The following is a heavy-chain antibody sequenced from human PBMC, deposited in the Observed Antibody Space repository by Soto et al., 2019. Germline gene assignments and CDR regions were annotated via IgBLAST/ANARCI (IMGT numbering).Heavy chain of an antibody. CDR3: TKDLGYSYGYY. V-gene: IGHV3-15*01. CDR2: IKNKAYGETT. J-gene: IGHJ4*02. D-gene: IGHD5-18*01. CDR1: GFTFNNAW. Sequence: GGSLRLSCAASGFTFNNAWMTWVRRAQGKGLEWIGRIKNKAYGETTESAASVKGRFTISRDDSKSIAYLQMDSLKTEDTAMYYCTKDLGYSYGYYWGQGTLVTVSS.